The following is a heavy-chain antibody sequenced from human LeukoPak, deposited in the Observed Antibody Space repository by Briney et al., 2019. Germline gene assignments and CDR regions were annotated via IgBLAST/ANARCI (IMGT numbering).Heavy chain of an antibody. V-gene: IGHV4-59*02. D-gene: IGHD2-2*01. CDR1: SGSVNSYY. CDR2: IYYNGST. J-gene: IGHJ6*02. CDR3: ARVPAAPRLYMDV. Sequence: SETLSLTCTVSSGSVNSYYWSWIRQPPGKGLEWIGYIYYNGSTNYNPSLKSRVTISVDTSKNQFSLKLSSVTAADTAVYYCARVPAAPRLYMDVWGQGTTVIVSS.